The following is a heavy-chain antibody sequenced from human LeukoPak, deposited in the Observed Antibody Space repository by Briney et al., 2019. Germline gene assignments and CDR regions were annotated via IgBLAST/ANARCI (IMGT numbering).Heavy chain of an antibody. CDR1: GGSIRSHY. J-gene: IGHJ4*02. V-gene: IGHV4-59*11. CDR3: ARDRGDYDSSGYYGYFDY. D-gene: IGHD3-22*01. CDR2: IYYSGST. Sequence: PSETLSLTCTVSGGSIRSHYWSWIRHPPGKGLEWIVYIYYSGSTNYHPSLKSRVTISVDTSKNQFSLKLSSVTAADTAVYYCARDRGDYDSSGYYGYFDYWGQGALVTVSP.